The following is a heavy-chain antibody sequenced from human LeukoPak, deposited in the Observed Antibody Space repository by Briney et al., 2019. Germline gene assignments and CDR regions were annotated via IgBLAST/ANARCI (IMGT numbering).Heavy chain of an antibody. Sequence: SVKVSCKXSGGTFSSYAISWVRQAPGQGLEGMGGIIPIFGTANYAQKFQGRVTITTDESTSTAYMELSSLRSEDTAVYYCARDLSAVAGTWGQGTLVTVSS. CDR2: IIPIFGTA. J-gene: IGHJ5*02. CDR3: ARDLSAVAGT. D-gene: IGHD6-19*01. CDR1: GGTFSSYA. V-gene: IGHV1-69*05.